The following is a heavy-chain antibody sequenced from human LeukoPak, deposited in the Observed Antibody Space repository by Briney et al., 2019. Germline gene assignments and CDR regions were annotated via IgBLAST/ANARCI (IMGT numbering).Heavy chain of an antibody. CDR2: INQSGST. V-gene: IGHV4-34*01. Sequence: SETLSLTCAVYGGSFSGYYWSWIRQPPGKGLEWIGEINQSGSTNYNPSLKSRVTISVDTSKNQFSLKLSSVTAADTAVYYCARGRRWTVPYFDYWGQGTLVTVSS. J-gene: IGHJ4*02. CDR3: ARGRRWTVPYFDY. D-gene: IGHD4-17*01. CDR1: GGSFSGYY.